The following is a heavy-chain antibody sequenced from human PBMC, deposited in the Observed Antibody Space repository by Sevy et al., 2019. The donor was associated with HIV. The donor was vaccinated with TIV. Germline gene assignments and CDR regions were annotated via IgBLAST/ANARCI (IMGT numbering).Heavy chain of an antibody. CDR3: ARSSSAYPYHFDY. Sequence: SETLSLTCAVSGGSISTDLYSWNWIRQPPGKGLEWIGYIFHSGNTYYNPSLKSRVTISIDRSKNQFSLNLSSVTAADTAVCYCARSSSAYPYHFDYWGQGTLVTVSS. V-gene: IGHV4-30-2*01. J-gene: IGHJ4*02. CDR1: GGSISTDLYS. CDR2: IFHSGNT.